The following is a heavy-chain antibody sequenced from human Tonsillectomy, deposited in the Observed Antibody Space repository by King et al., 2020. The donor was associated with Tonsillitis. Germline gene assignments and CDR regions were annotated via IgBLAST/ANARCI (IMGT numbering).Heavy chain of an antibody. Sequence: QLVQSGAEVKKPGASVRFSCKASGYTFNSYAIHWVRQAPGQSLEWMGWINAGNGNTKYSQKFQDRITISRDPSASTAYMELSSLRSEDTAVYYCARDPLDLLYHQYGMDVWGQGTTVTVSS. CDR1: GYTFNSYA. CDR3: ARDPLDLLYHQYGMDV. CDR2: INAGNGNT. D-gene: IGHD1-1*01. V-gene: IGHV1-3*01. J-gene: IGHJ6*02.